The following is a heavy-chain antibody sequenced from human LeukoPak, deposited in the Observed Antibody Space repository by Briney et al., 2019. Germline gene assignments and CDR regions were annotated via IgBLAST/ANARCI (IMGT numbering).Heavy chain of an antibody. CDR2: INHSGST. Sequence: SETLSLTCAVYGGSFSGYYWSWIRQPPGKGLEWIGEINHSGSTNYNPSLKSRVTISVDTSKNQFSLKLSSVTAADTAVYYCARLWGSRPLDWGQGTLVTVSS. J-gene: IGHJ4*02. CDR3: ARLWGSRPLD. CDR1: GGSFSGYY. V-gene: IGHV4-34*01. D-gene: IGHD3-16*01.